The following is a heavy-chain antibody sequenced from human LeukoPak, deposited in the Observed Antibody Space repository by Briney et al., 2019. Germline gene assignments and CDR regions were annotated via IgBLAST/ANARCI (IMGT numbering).Heavy chain of an antibody. CDR3: AKPHYDSSGYYSAHAFDI. Sequence: GGSLRLSCAASGFTFSNYWMHWVRQAPGKGLEWVAFIRYDGSNKYYADSVKGRFTISRDNSKNTLYLQMNSLRAEDTAVYYCAKPHYDSSGYYSAHAFDIWGQGTMVTVSS. CDR2: IRYDGSNK. D-gene: IGHD3-22*01. CDR1: GFTFSNYW. J-gene: IGHJ3*02. V-gene: IGHV3-30*02.